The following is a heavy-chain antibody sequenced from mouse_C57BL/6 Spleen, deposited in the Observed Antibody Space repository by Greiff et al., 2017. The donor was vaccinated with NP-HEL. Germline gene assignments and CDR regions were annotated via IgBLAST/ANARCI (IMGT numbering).Heavy chain of an antibody. CDR1: GYSITSGYY. Sequence: DVQLQESGPGLVKPSQSLSLTCSVTGYSITSGYYWNWIRQFPGNKLEWMGYISYDGSNNYNPSLKKRISITHDTSTNQYFLKLNSVTTEDTATYYCAQLVGALYAMDYWGQGTSVTVSS. D-gene: IGHD4-1*02. J-gene: IGHJ4*01. CDR3: AQLVGALYAMDY. CDR2: ISYDGSN. V-gene: IGHV3-6*01.